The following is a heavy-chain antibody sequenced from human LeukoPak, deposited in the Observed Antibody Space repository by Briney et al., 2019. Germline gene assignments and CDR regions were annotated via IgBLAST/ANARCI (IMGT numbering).Heavy chain of an antibody. J-gene: IGHJ6*02. CDR1: GVTFSSYG. CDR2: IWYDGSNK. V-gene: IGHV3-33*01. D-gene: IGHD3-9*01. Sequence: PGGSLRLSCAASGVTFSSYGMHWVRQAPGKGLEWVAVIWYDGSNKYYADSVKGRFTISRDNSKNTLYLQMNSLRAEDTAVYYCARDERYFAWLLRGNYGMDVWGQGTTVTVSS. CDR3: ARDERYFAWLLRGNYGMDV.